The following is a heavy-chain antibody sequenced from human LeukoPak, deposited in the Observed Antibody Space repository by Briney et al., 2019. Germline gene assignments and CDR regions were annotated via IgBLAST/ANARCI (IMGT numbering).Heavy chain of an antibody. CDR3: ARGQTIAVAGTGAFDI. J-gene: IGHJ3*02. D-gene: IGHD6-19*01. CDR1: GGSISSGGYS. V-gene: IGHV4-30-2*01. CDR2: IYHSGST. Sequence: SQTLSLTCAVSGGSISSGGYSWSWIRQPPGKGLEWVGYIYHSGSTYYNPSLKSRVTISVDSSKNQFSLKLSSVTAADTAVYYCARGQTIAVAGTGAFDIWGQGTMVTVSS.